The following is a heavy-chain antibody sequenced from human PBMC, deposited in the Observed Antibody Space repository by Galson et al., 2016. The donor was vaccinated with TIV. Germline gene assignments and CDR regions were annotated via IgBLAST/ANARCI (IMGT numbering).Heavy chain of an antibody. D-gene: IGHD3-22*01. Sequence: QSGAEVKKPGSLSRSPVRVLDTALPITGSPGCARCPGKGLQWMGIIYPGDSDTRYSPSFQGQVIISADKSITTAYLQWSTLKASDTAMYYCARGVHYSSGYQVADAFDIWGQGTRVTVSS. CDR2: IYPGDSDT. CDR3: ARGVHYSSGYQVADAFDI. CDR1: DTALPITG. V-gene: IGHV5-51*01. J-gene: IGHJ3*02.